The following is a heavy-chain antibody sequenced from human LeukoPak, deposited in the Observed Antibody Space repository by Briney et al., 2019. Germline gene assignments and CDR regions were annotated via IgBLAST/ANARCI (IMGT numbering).Heavy chain of an antibody. V-gene: IGHV3-23*01. D-gene: IGHD3-9*01. CDR1: GFTFSSYA. CDR3: AKDRSGVLRYFDWLSYYFDY. Sequence: GGSLTLSCAASGFTFSSYARSWVRQAPGKGLEWVSAISGSGGSTYYAYSVNGRFTLSRDNSKNKLYLQMNSLRAEDTAVYYCAKDRSGVLRYFDWLSYYFDYWGQGTLVTVSS. J-gene: IGHJ4*02. CDR2: ISGSGGST.